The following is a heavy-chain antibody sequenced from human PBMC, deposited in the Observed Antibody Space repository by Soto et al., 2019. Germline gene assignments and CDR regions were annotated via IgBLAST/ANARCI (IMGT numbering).Heavy chain of an antibody. D-gene: IGHD1-1*01. Sequence: SETLPLTCTASGGCISSYYWSWIRQPPGKGLEWIGYIYYSGSTNYNPSLKSRVTISVDTSKNQFSLKLSSVTAAETAVYYCARNAELERPRSDAFDIWGQGTMVTVSS. CDR2: IYYSGST. V-gene: IGHV4-59*08. CDR1: GGCISSYY. J-gene: IGHJ3*02. CDR3: ARNAELERPRSDAFDI.